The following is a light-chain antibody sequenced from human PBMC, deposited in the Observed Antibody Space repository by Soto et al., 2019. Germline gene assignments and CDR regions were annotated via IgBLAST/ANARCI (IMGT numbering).Light chain of an antibody. V-gene: IGKV4-1*01. CDR1: QSVLDSSSNKNY. Sequence: DIVMTQSPDSLALSLGERATINCQSSQSVLDSSSNKNYLAWYQQRPGQPPKLLIYWESTRASGVPDRLSGSGSGTDLTLTISRLQTEDVALYYCQQYYNFPRTCGQGTKVDIK. CDR3: QQYYNFPRT. CDR2: WES. J-gene: IGKJ1*01.